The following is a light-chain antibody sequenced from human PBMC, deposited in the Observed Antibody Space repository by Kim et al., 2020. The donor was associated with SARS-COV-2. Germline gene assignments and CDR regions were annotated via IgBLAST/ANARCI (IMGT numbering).Light chain of an antibody. J-gene: IGLJ3*02. CDR1: SSNIGKNY. Sequence: GQKVTISCSGSSSNIGKNYVSWYQQLPGTAPKLLIYDNDKRPSGISDRFSGSKSGTSATLGITGLQTGDEADYYCVTWDNNLSIGVFGGGTQLTVL. CDR2: DND. V-gene: IGLV1-51*01. CDR3: VTWDNNLSIGV.